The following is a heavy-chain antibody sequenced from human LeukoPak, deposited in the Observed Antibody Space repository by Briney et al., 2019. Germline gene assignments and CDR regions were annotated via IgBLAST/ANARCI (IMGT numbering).Heavy chain of an antibody. CDR2: ISSSGSTT. J-gene: IGHJ4*02. CDR3: ARDTRYYDSSGYSDY. V-gene: IGHV3-48*03. CDR1: GFTFSSYE. D-gene: IGHD3-22*01. Sequence: GGSLRLSCAASGFTFSSYEMNWVRQAPGKGLEWVSYISSSGSTTYYADSVKGRFTISRDNAKNSLYLQMNSLRAEDTAVYYCARDTRYYDSSGYSDYWGQGTLVTVSS.